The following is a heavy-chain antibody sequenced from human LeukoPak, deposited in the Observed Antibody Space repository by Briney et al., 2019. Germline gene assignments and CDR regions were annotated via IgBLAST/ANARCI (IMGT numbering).Heavy chain of an antibody. CDR3: ARDREEYYYDSSGYYPTHDY. CDR2: IKQDGSEK. D-gene: IGHD3-22*01. J-gene: IGHJ4*02. CDR1: GFTFSSYW. V-gene: IGHV3-7*01. Sequence: PGGSLRLSCAASGFTFSSYWMSWFRQAPGKGLEWVANIKQDGSEKYYVDSVKGRFTISRDNAKNSLYLQMDSLRAEDTAVYYCARDREEYYYDSSGYYPTHDYWGQGTLVTVSS.